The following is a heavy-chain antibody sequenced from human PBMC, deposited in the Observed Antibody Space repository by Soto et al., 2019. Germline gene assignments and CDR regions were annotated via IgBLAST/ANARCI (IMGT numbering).Heavy chain of an antibody. CDR2: INPSGGST. Sequence: ASVKVSCKASGYTFTSYYVHWVRQAPGQGLEWMGIINPSGGSTSYAQKFQGRVTMTRDTSTSTVYMELSSLRSEDTAVYYCARDWYGFDDGMDVWGQGTTVTVSS. J-gene: IGHJ6*02. D-gene: IGHD3-10*01. CDR1: GYTFTSYY. CDR3: ARDWYGFDDGMDV. V-gene: IGHV1-46*01.